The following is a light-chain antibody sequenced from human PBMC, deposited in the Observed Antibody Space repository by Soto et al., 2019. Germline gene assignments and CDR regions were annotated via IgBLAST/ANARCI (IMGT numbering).Light chain of an antibody. CDR1: KSVGGD. CDR3: QPYNNWPLT. CDR2: DAS. J-gene: IGKJ4*01. V-gene: IGKV3-11*01. Sequence: DIVLTQSPATLSLPPGQGASLSCMASKSVGGDLVWYQQHPGQAPRLLIYDASNRATGIPPRFSGSGSGTDFTLTISSLEPEDFAIYYCQPYNNWPLTFGGGTKVDIK.